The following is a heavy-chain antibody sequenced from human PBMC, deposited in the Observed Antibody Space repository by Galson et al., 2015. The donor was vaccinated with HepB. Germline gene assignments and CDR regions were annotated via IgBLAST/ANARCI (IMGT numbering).Heavy chain of an antibody. CDR1: GGTFSSYA. D-gene: IGHD5-18*01. CDR3: ARDVYVDTAMVPNYYYYGMDV. Sequence: SVKVSCKASGGTFSSYAISWVRQAPGQGFEWMGGIIPIFGTANYAQKFQGRATITADESTSTAYMELSSLRSEDTAVYYCARDVYVDTAMVPNYYYYGMDVWGQGTTVTVSS. CDR2: IIPIFGTA. V-gene: IGHV1-69*13. J-gene: IGHJ6*02.